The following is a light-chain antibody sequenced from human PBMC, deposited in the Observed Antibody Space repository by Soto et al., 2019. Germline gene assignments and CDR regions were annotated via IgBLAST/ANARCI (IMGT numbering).Light chain of an antibody. J-gene: IGKJ5*01. CDR2: GAS. CDR1: QRVSSSF. CDR3: QQRSNWPPIT. V-gene: IGKV3-11*01. Sequence: EIVLTQSPGTLSLSPGERATLSCRASQRVSSSFLAWYQQKPGQAPRLLIYGASNRATGIPARFSGSGSGTDFTLTISSLEPEDFAVYYCQQRSNWPPITFGQGTRLEIK.